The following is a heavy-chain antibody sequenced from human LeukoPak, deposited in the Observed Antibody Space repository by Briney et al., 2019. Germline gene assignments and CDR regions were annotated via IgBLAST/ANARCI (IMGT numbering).Heavy chain of an antibody. V-gene: IGHV1-69*04. CDR1: GGTFISYA. Sequence: SVKVSCKDSGGTFISYAISWVRQAPGQGLEWMGRIIPILGLANYAQKFQGRVTITADKSTSTAYRELSSLRSEDTAVYYCTNLVTPDYYYGMDVWGPGTTVTVSS. J-gene: IGHJ6*02. CDR2: IIPILGLA. D-gene: IGHD4-23*01. CDR3: TNLVTPDYYYGMDV.